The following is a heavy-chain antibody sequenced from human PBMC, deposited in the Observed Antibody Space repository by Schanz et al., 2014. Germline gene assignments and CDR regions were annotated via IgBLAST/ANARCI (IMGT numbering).Heavy chain of an antibody. Sequence: EVQLLESGGGLVEPGGSLRLSCAASGFSFSDYYMSWIRQAPGKGLEWVSGITGASDHIDYAESVKGRFTISRDNSKNTLYLQMDSLRAEDTAVYFCAKKVPAYNPFDSWGQGTLVTVSS. D-gene: IGHD1-1*01. V-gene: IGHV3-23*01. CDR1: GFSFSDYY. J-gene: IGHJ4*02. CDR2: ITGASDHI. CDR3: AKKVPAYNPFDS.